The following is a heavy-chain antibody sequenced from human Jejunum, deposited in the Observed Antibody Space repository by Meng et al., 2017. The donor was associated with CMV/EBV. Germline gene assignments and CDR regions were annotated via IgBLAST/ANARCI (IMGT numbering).Heavy chain of an antibody. J-gene: IGHJ6*02. Sequence: FSSSRLSWVRQAPGKGLEWVASISGSSSYIYYAASVRGRFTISRDAAKNSLYLQMNSLSAEDTAVYYCARDLYKYGTMSLSAMDVWGQGTTVTVSS. D-gene: IGHD5-18*01. CDR3: ARDLYKYGTMSLSAMDV. CDR2: ISGSSSYI. CDR1: FSSSR. V-gene: IGHV3-21*01.